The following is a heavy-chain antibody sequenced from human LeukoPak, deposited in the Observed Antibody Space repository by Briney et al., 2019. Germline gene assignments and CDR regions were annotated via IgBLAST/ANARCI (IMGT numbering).Heavy chain of an antibody. CDR2: FSGSGGST. J-gene: IGHJ5*02. CDR1: GFTFSSYA. CDR3: AKDAYDILTGYFLPNWFDP. Sequence: GGSLRLSCSASGFTFSSYAMSWVRQAPGKGLEWVSAFSGSGGSTYYADSVKGRFTISRDNSKNTLYLQMNSLRAEDTAVYYCAKDAYDILTGYFLPNWFDPWGQGTLVTVSS. V-gene: IGHV3-23*01. D-gene: IGHD3-9*01.